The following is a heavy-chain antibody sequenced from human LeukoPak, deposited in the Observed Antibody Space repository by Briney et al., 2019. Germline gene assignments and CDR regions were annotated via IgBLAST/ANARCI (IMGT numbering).Heavy chain of an antibody. CDR3: ARDVEVHGSGSYHFYFDY. Sequence: GGSLRLSCAASGFTFSSYEMNWVRQAPGKGLEWVSYISSSGSTIYYADSVKGRFTISRDNAKNSLYLQMNSLRAEDTAVYYCARDVEVHGSGSYHFYFDYWGQGTLVTVSS. J-gene: IGHJ4*02. V-gene: IGHV3-48*03. CDR2: ISSSGSTI. D-gene: IGHD3-10*01. CDR1: GFTFSSYE.